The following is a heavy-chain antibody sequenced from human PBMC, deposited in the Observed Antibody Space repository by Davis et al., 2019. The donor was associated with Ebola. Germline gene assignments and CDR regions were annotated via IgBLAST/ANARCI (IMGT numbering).Heavy chain of an antibody. J-gene: IGHJ4*02. CDR3: ARGIPLYYYDSSGYYSGIDYFDY. CDR1: GGSISSYY. D-gene: IGHD3-22*01. CDR2: IYYSGST. Sequence: GSLRLSCTVSGGSISSYYWSWIRQPPGKGLEWIGYIYYSGSTNYNPSLKSRVTISVDTSKNQFSLKLSSVTAADTAVYYCARGIPLYYYDSSGYYSGIDYFDYWGQGTLVTVSS. V-gene: IGHV4-59*01.